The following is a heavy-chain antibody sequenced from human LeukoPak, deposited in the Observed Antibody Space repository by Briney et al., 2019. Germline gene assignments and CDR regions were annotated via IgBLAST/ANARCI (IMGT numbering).Heavy chain of an antibody. Sequence: GASVKVSCKASGYTFTSYGISWVRQAPGQGLEWMGWIGAYNGNTNYAQKLQGRVTMTTDTSTSTAYMELRSLRSDDTAVYYCARGVMVRGVIPVPFDYWGQGTLVTVSS. CDR1: GYTFTSYG. CDR3: ARGVMVRGVIPVPFDY. D-gene: IGHD3-10*01. J-gene: IGHJ4*02. V-gene: IGHV1-18*01. CDR2: IGAYNGNT.